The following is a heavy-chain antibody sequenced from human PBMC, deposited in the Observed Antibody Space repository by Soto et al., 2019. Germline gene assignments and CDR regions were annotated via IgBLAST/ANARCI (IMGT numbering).Heavy chain of an antibody. D-gene: IGHD3-10*01. Sequence: QVQLVESGGGVVQPGRSLRLSCAASGFTFSSYAMHWVRQAPGKGLEWVAVISYDGSNKYYADSVKGRFTIARDNSKNTLYLQMNSLSAEDTAVYYCARGSAMVRGVIDYWGQGTLVTVSS. J-gene: IGHJ4*02. CDR2: ISYDGSNK. CDR3: ARGSAMVRGVIDY. CDR1: GFTFSSYA. V-gene: IGHV3-30-3*01.